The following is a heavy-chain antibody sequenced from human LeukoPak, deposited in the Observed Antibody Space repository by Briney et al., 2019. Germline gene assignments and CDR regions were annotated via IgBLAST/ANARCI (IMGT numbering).Heavy chain of an antibody. D-gene: IGHD3-16*01. V-gene: IGHV3-53*01. CDR3: ARGVDPLAANTFAY. Sequence: GGSLRLSCAASGFTVITNDMTWVRQAPGKGLEWVSVLYSDGNTKYADSVQGRFTISRDNSKNTLYLDMNSLSPDDTAVYYCARGVDPLAANTFAYWGQGTLVTVSS. J-gene: IGHJ4*02. CDR2: LYSDGNT. CDR1: GFTVITND.